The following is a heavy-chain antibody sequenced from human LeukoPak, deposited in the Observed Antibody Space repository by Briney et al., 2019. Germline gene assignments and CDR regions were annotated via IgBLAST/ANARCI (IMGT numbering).Heavy chain of an antibody. V-gene: IGHV4-59*08. CDR3: ARASSWYDYGMDV. D-gene: IGHD6-13*01. Sequence: SETLSLTCTVSGDSISTYYWSWIRQPPGKGLEWIGYIYYSGSTYYNPSLKSRVTISVDTSKNQFSLKLSSVTAADTAVYYCARASSWYDYGMDVWGQGTTVTVSS. CDR1: GDSISTYY. J-gene: IGHJ6*02. CDR2: IYYSGST.